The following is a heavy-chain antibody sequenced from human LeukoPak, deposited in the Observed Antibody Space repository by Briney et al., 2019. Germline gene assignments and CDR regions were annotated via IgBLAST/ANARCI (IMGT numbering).Heavy chain of an antibody. CDR2: IYYSGTT. J-gene: IGHJ4*02. Sequence: KPSETLSLTCTVSGGSISNYFWIWIRQPPGKGLEWIGYIYYSGTTNYNPSLNSRVTISLDTSNNQFSLKLNSVTAADTAVYYCARGTDSSVHYFDYWGQGALVTVSS. V-gene: IGHV4-59*01. D-gene: IGHD3-22*01. CDR1: GGSISNYF. CDR3: ARGTDSSVHYFDY.